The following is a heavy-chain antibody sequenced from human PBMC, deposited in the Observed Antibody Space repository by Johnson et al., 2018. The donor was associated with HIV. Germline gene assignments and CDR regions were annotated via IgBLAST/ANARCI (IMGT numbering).Heavy chain of an antibody. CDR1: GSTFSDYY. CDR2: IYSGGST. J-gene: IGHJ3*02. CDR3: AAGDSHGGAFDI. D-gene: IGHD2-21*02. V-gene: IGHV3-66*01. Sequence: VQLVESGGDLVKAGGSLRLSCAASGSTFSDYYMSWIRQAPGKGLEWVSVIYSGGSTYYADSVKGRFTISRDNSKNTLYLQMNSLRAEDTAVYYCAAGDSHGGAFDIWGQGTMVTVSS.